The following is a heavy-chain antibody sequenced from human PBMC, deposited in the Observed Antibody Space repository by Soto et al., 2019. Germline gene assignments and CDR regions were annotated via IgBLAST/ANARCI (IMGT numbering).Heavy chain of an antibody. V-gene: IGHV3-30*04. CDR3: AKDLTYYDILTGYLPRHYYYGMDV. Sequence: GGSLRLSCAASGFTFSSYAMHWVRQAPGKGLEWVAVISYDGSNKYYADSVKGRFTISKDNSKNTLYLQMSSLRAEDTAVYYCAKDLTYYDILTGYLPRHYYYGMDVWGQGTTVTVSS. CDR1: GFTFSSYA. D-gene: IGHD3-9*01. J-gene: IGHJ6*02. CDR2: ISYDGSNK.